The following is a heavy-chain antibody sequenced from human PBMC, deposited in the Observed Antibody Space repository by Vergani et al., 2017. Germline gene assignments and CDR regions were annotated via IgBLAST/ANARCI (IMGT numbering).Heavy chain of an antibody. CDR2: SNAGNGNT. CDR3: ASGSSGIAAADYYYYYMDV. J-gene: IGHJ6*03. V-gene: IGHV1-3*02. Sequence: QVQLVQSGAEVKKPGASVKVSCKASGYTFTSYAMHWVRQAPGQRLEWMGWSNAGNGNTKYSQEFQGRVTITRDTSASTAYMELSSLRSEDMAVYYCASGSSGIAAADYYYYYMDVWGKGTTVTVSS. CDR1: GYTFTSYA. D-gene: IGHD6-13*01.